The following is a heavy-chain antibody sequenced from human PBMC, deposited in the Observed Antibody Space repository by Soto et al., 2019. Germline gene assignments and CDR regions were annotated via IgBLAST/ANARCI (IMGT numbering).Heavy chain of an antibody. Sequence: QVQLVQSGAEVKKPGSSVKVSCKASGGTFSTSAISWVRQAPGQGLEWVGGIMPVFATPDYEQKFQGRVTISADESTTTAYLELTSLRTDDTAVYYCARDKDRQQLGGNYYYILDVWGQGTAIIVSS. CDR3: ARDKDRQQLGGNYYYILDV. D-gene: IGHD3-3*02. CDR2: IMPVFATP. J-gene: IGHJ6*02. CDR1: GGTFSTSA. V-gene: IGHV1-69*12.